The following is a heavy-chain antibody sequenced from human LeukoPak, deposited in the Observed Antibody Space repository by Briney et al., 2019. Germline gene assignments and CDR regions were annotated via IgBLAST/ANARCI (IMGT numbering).Heavy chain of an antibody. V-gene: IGHV3-7*04. CDR2: INQDGSDK. D-gene: IGHD3-16*02. CDR1: GFTFSNYW. CDR3: AMDHVTPGLVFEN. Sequence: PGGSLRLSCAASGFTFSNYWMSWVRQAPGRGLEWVANINQDGSDKHCADSLKGRFTISRDNAENSLYLHVNSLRADDTAVFYCAMDHVTPGLVFENWGRGTVVTVSS. J-gene: IGHJ3*02.